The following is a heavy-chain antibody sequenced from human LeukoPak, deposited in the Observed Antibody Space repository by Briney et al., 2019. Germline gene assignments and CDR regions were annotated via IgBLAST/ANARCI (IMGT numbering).Heavy chain of an antibody. Sequence: PGGSLRLSCAASGFTFSSYEMNWVRQAPGKGLEWVSFISSSGSSIYYADSVKGRFTISRDNAKNSLYLQMNSLRAEYTAVYYCARDTTGPEDFDYWGQGTLVTVSS. CDR3: ARDTTGPEDFDY. J-gene: IGHJ4*02. V-gene: IGHV3-48*03. D-gene: IGHD1-1*01. CDR1: GFTFSSYE. CDR2: ISSSGSSI.